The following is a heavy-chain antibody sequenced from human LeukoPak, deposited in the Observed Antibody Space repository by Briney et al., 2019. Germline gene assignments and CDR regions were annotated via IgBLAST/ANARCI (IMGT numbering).Heavy chain of an antibody. CDR3: HPIIWFGELLPGLHY. CDR1: GFTFSNAW. Sequence: GGSLRLSCAASGFTFSNAWMSWVRQAPGKGLEWVGRIKSKTDGGTTDYAAPVKGRFTISRDDSKNTLYLQMNSLKTEDTAVYYCHPIIWFGELLPGLHYWGQGTLVTVSS. D-gene: IGHD3-10*01. V-gene: IGHV3-15*01. CDR2: IKSKTDGGTT. J-gene: IGHJ4*02.